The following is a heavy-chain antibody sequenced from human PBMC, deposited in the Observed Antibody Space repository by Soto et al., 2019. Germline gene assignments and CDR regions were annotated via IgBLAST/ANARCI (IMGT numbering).Heavy chain of an antibody. CDR3: ARDKITGLFDY. CDR2: INHSGST. J-gene: IGHJ4*02. D-gene: IGHD2-8*02. V-gene: IGHV4-34*01. CDR1: GGSFSGYY. Sequence: QVQLQQWGAGLLKPSETLSLTCAVYGGSFSGYYWTWIRQPPGTGLEWIGEINHSGSTNYNPSLNRRVAISVDTSKHQFSLKLTSVTAADTAVYYCARDKITGLFDYWGQGTLVTVSS.